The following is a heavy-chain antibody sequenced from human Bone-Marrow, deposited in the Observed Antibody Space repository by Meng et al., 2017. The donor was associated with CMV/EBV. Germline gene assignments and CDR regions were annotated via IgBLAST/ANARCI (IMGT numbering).Heavy chain of an antibody. CDR2: IKEDGSER. J-gene: IGHJ4*02. D-gene: IGHD6-19*01. Sequence: GGSLRLSCVASGFTFTRYWMTWVRQAPGKGLEWVAHIKEDGSERDYVDSAKDRFTISRDNAQKSLYLQMTSLRVEDTAVYYCARVGRGEERKSSRYRQADYWGQGTLVTFSS. CDR3: ARVGRGEERKSSRYRQADY. CDR1: GFTFTRYW. V-gene: IGHV3-7*01.